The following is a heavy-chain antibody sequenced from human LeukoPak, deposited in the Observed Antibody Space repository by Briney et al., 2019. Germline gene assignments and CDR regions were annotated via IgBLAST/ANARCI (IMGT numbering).Heavy chain of an antibody. CDR2: ITRNSSYI. CDR1: GFTFSSYS. J-gene: IGHJ4*02. Sequence: GRSLRLSCAASGFTFSSYSMNWVRQAPGKGLECVSSITRNSSYIYYADSVKGRFTISRDNAKNSLYLQMNSLRADDTAVYYCARGARWLRFAYYFDYWGQGPLVTVSS. D-gene: IGHD5-12*01. CDR3: ARGARWLRFAYYFDY. V-gene: IGHV3-21*01.